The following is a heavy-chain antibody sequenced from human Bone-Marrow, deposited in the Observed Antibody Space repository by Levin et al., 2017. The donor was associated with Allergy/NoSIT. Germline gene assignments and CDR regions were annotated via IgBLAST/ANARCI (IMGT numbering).Heavy chain of an antibody. CDR2: IFHSGST. V-gene: IGHV4-4*02. CDR1: GVSISSTHW. J-gene: IGHJ5*01. D-gene: IGHD4-17*01. Sequence: PSETLSLTCAVSGVSISSTHWWSWVRQSPGKGLEWIGKIFHSGSTNYNPSLKSRVAIFVDTSKNQFSLKVNSVTAADTAVYYCAREARQDYGDYNWFDSWGQGTLVTVSS. CDR3: AREARQDYGDYNWFDS.